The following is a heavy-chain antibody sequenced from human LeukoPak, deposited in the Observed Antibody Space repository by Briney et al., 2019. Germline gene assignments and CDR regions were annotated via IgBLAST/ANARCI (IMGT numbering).Heavy chain of an antibody. V-gene: IGHV1-69*04. J-gene: IGHJ6*02. D-gene: IGHD4-17*01. CDR2: IIPIFGIA. Sequence: SVKVSCKASGGTFSSYAISWVRQAPGQGLEWMGRIIPIFGIANYAQKFQGRVTITADKSTSTAYMELSSLRSEDTAVYYCAGDRTRVTTTYYGMDVWGQGTTVTVSS. CDR1: GGTFSSYA. CDR3: AGDRTRVTTTYYGMDV.